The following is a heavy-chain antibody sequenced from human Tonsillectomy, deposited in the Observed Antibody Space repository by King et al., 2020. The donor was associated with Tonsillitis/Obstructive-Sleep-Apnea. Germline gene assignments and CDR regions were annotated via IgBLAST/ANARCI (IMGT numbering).Heavy chain of an antibody. Sequence: VQLVESGGGLVQPGGSLRLSCASSGFTFSSYWKYWVRQAPGKGLGWVSRINSDWSYTNYADSVKGRFTISSDNAKNTLYLQMNSRRAEDTALYYCVRGGRYTYGCLDYWGQGTLVTVSS. CDR2: INSDWSYT. CDR1: GFTFSSYW. CDR3: VRGGRYTYGCLDY. J-gene: IGHJ4*02. D-gene: IGHD5-18*01. V-gene: IGHV3-74*01.